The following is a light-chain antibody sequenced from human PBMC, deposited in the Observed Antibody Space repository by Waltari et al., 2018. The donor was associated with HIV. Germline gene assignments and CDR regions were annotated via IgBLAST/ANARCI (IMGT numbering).Light chain of an antibody. J-gene: IGKJ5*01. CDR3: QQYENWPPIT. CDR2: GAS. Sequence: VLTQSPATLSVSPGDRVTLSCRASESVSSNLAWYQQKRGQAPRLVIYGASSRAAGIPGRFSGSGSGTEFTLTISSLQSEDFAVYYCQQYENWPPITFGQGTRLEIK. CDR1: ESVSSN. V-gene: IGKV3-15*01.